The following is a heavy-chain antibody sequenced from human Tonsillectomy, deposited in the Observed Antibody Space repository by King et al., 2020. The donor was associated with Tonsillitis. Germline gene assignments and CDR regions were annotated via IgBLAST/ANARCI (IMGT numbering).Heavy chain of an antibody. J-gene: IGHJ3*02. V-gene: IGHV4-59*01. D-gene: IGHD3-16*02. CDR2: IYYSGST. CDR3: ARGLSMITFGGVISIDAFDI. Sequence: VQLQESGPGLVKPSETLSLTCTFSGGSISSYYWSWIWQPPGKGLEWLWYIYYSGSTNYNPSRRSRVTISVDESKNQFSLKLTSVTAADTAVYYCARGLSMITFGGVISIDAFDIWGQGTMVTVSS. CDR1: GGSISSYY.